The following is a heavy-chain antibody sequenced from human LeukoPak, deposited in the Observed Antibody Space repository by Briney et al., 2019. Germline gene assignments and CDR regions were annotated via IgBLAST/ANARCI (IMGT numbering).Heavy chain of an antibody. CDR1: GFTFSSYG. CDR3: AKVRGGRYSSSWYGDY. V-gene: IGHV3-30*18. D-gene: IGHD6-13*01. Sequence: GGSLRLSCAASGFTFSSYGMHWVRQAPGKGLEWVAVISYDGSNKYYADSVKGRFTISRDNSKNTLYLQMNSLRAEDTAVYYCAKVRGGRYSSSWYGDYWGQGTLVTVSS. J-gene: IGHJ4*02. CDR2: ISYDGSNK.